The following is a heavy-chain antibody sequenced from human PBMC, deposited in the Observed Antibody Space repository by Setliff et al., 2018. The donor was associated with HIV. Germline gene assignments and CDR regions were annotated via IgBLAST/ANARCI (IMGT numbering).Heavy chain of an antibody. D-gene: IGHD6-19*01. CDR1: GYSFARYG. CDR2: ISGINGNT. J-gene: IGHJ3*02. Sequence: ASVKVSCKASGYSFARYGLSWVRQAPGQGLEWMGWISGINGNTKYAQSFQDRVAMTTETATSTAYMEMRSLRSDDMAVYFCARVPYRSAWFSGGHDAFDIWGQGTMVTVSS. CDR3: ARVPYRSAWFSGGHDAFDI. V-gene: IGHV1-18*03.